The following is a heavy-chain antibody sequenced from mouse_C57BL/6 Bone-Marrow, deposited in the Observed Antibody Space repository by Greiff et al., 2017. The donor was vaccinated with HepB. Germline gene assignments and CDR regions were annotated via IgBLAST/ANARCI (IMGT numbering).Heavy chain of an antibody. CDR3: ARSEDYGSSWDY. D-gene: IGHD1-1*01. J-gene: IGHJ2*01. CDR2: INPYNGGT. CDR1: GYTFTDYY. V-gene: IGHV1-19*01. Sequence: VQLQQSGPVLVKPGASVKMSCKASGYTFTDYYMNWVKQSHGKSLEWIGVINPYNGGTSYNQKFKGKATLTVDKSSSTAYMELNSLTSEDSAVYYCARSEDYGSSWDYWGQGTTLTVSS.